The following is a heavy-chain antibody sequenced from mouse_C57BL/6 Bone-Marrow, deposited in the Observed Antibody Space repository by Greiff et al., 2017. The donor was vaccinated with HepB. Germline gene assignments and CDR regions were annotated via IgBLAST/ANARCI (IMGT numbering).Heavy chain of an antibody. CDR1: GYTFTSYW. CDR2: IDPSDSYT. CDR3: ASGSTTDFDY. J-gene: IGHJ2*01. D-gene: IGHD2-14*01. Sequence: QVQLQQPGAELVKPGASVKLSCKASGYTFTSYWMQWVKQRPGQGLEWIGEIDPSDSYTTYNQKFKGKATLTVDTSSSTAYMQLSSLTSEDSAVYYCASGSTTDFDYWGQGTTLTVSS. V-gene: IGHV1-50*01.